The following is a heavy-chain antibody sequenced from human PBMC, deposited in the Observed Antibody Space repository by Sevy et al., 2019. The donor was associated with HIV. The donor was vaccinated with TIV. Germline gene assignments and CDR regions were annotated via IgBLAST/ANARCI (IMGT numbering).Heavy chain of an antibody. J-gene: IGHJ6*02. CDR1: GGTFSTYA. CDR3: AREWELGGMDV. CDR2: IIPKSGTA. D-gene: IGHD1-26*01. V-gene: IGHV1-69*13. Sequence: ASVKVSCKASGGTFSTYAISWVRQAHGQGLEWMGVIIPKSGTANYAQKFQGRVTITADESTNTAYMELSSLRSEDTAVYFCAREWELGGMDVWGQGTTVTVSS.